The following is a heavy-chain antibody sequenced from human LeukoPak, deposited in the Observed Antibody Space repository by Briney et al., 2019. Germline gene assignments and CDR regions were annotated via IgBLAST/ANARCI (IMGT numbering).Heavy chain of an antibody. J-gene: IGHJ4*02. CDR1: GVSFSSYW. Sequence: GGSLRLSCAASGVSFSSYWLSWVRQAPGKGLEWVANIKQDGGEKTYVDSVKGRFTISRDNAKNSLYLQMNSLRADDTAVYYCAKGTNIAAGIFDCWGQGTLVTVSS. CDR3: AKGTNIAAGIFDC. CDR2: IKQDGGEK. D-gene: IGHD6-13*01. V-gene: IGHV3-7*04.